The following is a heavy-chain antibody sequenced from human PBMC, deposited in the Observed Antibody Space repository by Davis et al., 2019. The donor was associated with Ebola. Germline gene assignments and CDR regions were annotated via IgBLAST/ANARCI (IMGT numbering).Heavy chain of an antibody. J-gene: IGHJ4*02. CDR1: GGSFSGYY. Sequence: MPSETLSLTCAVYGGSFSGYYWSWIRQPPGKGLEWIGEINHSGSTNYNPSLKSRVTISVDTSKNQFSLKLSSVTAADTAVYYCARAWSYDFWSGYSSFDYWGQGTLVTVSS. D-gene: IGHD3-3*01. V-gene: IGHV4-34*01. CDR2: INHSGST. CDR3: ARAWSYDFWSGYSSFDY.